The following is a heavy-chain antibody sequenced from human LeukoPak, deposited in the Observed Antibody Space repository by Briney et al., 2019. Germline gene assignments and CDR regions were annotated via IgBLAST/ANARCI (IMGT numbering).Heavy chain of an antibody. Sequence: SVKVSCKASGGTFSSYAISWVRQAPGQGLEWMGRIIPILGIANYAQKFQGRVAITADKSTSTAYMELSSLRSEDTAVYYCARGAGISSSSWYFVANWGQGTLVTVSS. J-gene: IGHJ4*02. D-gene: IGHD6-13*01. V-gene: IGHV1-69*04. CDR1: GGTFSSYA. CDR2: IIPILGIA. CDR3: ARGAGISSSSWYFVAN.